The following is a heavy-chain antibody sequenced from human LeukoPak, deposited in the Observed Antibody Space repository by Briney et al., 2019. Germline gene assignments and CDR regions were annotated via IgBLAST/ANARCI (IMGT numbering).Heavy chain of an antibody. J-gene: IGHJ3*02. CDR2: ITTSSSYT. D-gene: IGHD3-10*01. CDR1: GFTFSDHY. V-gene: IGHV3-11*06. Sequence: GRSLRLSCAASGFTFSDHYMTWIRQAPGKGLEWISYITTSSSYTNYADSVKGRFTISRDNAKNSLYLQMNSLRVEDTAMYYCAGGRLWFGEFTSRGTFDIWGQGTMVTVSS. CDR3: AGGRLWFGEFTSRGTFDI.